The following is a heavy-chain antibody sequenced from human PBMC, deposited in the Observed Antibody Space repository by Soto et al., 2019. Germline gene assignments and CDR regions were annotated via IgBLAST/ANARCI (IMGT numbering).Heavy chain of an antibody. D-gene: IGHD6-13*01. V-gene: IGHV1-46*01. CDR1: GYTFTSSY. Sequence: GASVEASCKASGYTFTSSYMHWVRQAPGQGLEWMGIINPSGGSTSYAQKFQGRVTMTRDTSTSTVYMELSSLRSEDTAVYYCARDQGIAAAGTYYDYDGMDVWGQGTTVTVSS. CDR2: INPSGGST. J-gene: IGHJ6*02. CDR3: ARDQGIAAAGTYYDYDGMDV.